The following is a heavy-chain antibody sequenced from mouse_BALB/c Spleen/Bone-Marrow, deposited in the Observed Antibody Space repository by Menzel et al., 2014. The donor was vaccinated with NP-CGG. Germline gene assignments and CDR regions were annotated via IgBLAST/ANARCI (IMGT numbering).Heavy chain of an antibody. CDR1: GYTFTSYY. CDR2: INPSNGGT. CDR3: SRGRRDALDY. V-gene: IGHV1S81*02. J-gene: IGHJ4*01. Sequence: VQLQQSGAELVKPGASVKLSCEASGYTFTSYYMYWVKQRPGQGLEWFGEINPSNGGTNFNEKFKNKATLTVDKSSNTAYMQLSSLTSEDSAVYYCSRGRRDALDYWGQGTSVTVSS.